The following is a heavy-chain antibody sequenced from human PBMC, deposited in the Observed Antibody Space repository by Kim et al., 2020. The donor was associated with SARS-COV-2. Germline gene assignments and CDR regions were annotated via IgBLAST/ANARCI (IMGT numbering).Heavy chain of an antibody. CDR1: GFTFSSYP. D-gene: IGHD2-8*01. J-gene: IGHJ5*01. CDR2: ISGDGVRT. Sequence: GGSLRLSCAASGFTFSSYPLHWVRQAPGKGLECLSAISGDGVRTYYANSVEGRFTISRDNSKNTLYLQMGSLRAEDTAVYYCARETKGDFDSWGQGTLVT. CDR3: ARETKGDFDS. V-gene: IGHV3-64*01.